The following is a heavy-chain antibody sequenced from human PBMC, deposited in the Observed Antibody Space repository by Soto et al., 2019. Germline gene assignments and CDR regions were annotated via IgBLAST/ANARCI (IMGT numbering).Heavy chain of an antibody. D-gene: IGHD3-16*01. CDR3: ARDTPRTRTYY. CDR2: ISSSSSYI. Sequence: VGSLRLSGAASGFTFSSYSMNWVRQAPGKGLEWVSSISSSSSYIYYADSVKGRFTISRDNAKNSLYLQMSSLRAEDTAVYYCARDTPRTRTYYWGQGTLVTVSS. CDR1: GFTFSSYS. V-gene: IGHV3-21*01. J-gene: IGHJ4*02.